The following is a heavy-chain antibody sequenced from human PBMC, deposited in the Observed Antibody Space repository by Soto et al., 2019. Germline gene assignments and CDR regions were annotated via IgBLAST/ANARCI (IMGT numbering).Heavy chain of an antibody. CDR3: AKKLVTTGGNFFHP. J-gene: IGHJ5*02. CDR2: ILSIGTT. D-gene: IGHD1-1*01. V-gene: IGHV3-23*01. CDR1: GFTFSNYN. Sequence: EVQLLESGGGLVQPGGSLRLSCAASGFTFSNYNMNWVRQAPGEGLEWVSTILSIGTTYYSDSLKGRFTISTDNSNNTRYFHMDSLSAEDTAVYFCAKKLVTTGGNFFHPWGQGALVTVSS.